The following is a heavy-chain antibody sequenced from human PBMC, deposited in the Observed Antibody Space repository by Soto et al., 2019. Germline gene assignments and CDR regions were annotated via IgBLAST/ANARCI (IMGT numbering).Heavy chain of an antibody. V-gene: IGHV3-11*01. CDR1: GFTFSDYY. J-gene: IGHJ6*02. Sequence: QVQLVESGGGLVKPGGSLRLSCAASGFTFSDYYMSWIRQAPGKGLEWVSYISSSGSTIYYADSVKGRFTISRDNAKNSLYLQMNSLRAEDTAVYYCARDAARSSSLGNQYYYGMDVWGQGTTVTVSS. CDR3: ARDAARSSSLGNQYYYGMDV. CDR2: ISSSGSTI. D-gene: IGHD6-13*01.